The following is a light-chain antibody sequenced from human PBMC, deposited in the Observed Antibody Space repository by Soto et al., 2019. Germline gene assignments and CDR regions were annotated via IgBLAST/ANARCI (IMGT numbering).Light chain of an antibody. CDR1: QSVSSY. CDR2: DAS. CDR3: QQRSNWPS. J-gene: IGKJ3*01. Sequence: IVMTQNQATLSVSPGERATLSFRASQSVSSYLAWYQQKPGQAPRLLIYDASNRATGIPARFSGSGSGTDFTLTISSLEPEDFAVYYCQQRSNWPSFGPGANVDI. V-gene: IGKV3-11*01.